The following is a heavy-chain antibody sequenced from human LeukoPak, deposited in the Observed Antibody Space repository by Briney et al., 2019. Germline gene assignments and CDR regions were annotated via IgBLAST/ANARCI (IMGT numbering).Heavy chain of an antibody. V-gene: IGHV3-7*01. CDR3: ARDSTFKLYY. CDR1: GFSFSAYW. D-gene: IGHD2/OR15-2a*01. Sequence: GGSLRLSCAASGFSFSAYWMNWVRQAPGKGLEWVANIKQDGSERHYVDSVRGRFTISRDNARNSLHLQMNSLRAEDTAVYYCARDSTFKLYYWGQGTLVTVSS. J-gene: IGHJ4*02. CDR2: IKQDGSER.